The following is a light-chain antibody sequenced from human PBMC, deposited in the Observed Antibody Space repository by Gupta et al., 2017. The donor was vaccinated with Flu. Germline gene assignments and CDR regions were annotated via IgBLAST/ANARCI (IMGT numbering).Light chain of an antibody. V-gene: IGLV3-21*02. CDR3: HVWDSRSNHWV. Sequence: SFALTLPPSVSVAPGQTARITCGGDNIGSKMVHWYQQKPGQAPVWVVDYDRHRPSGIPDRVSCYTAGSNATPHTSSVEAGDEADDYCHVWDSRSNHWVFGGGTKLTVL. J-gene: IGLJ3*02. CDR1: NIGSKM. CDR2: YDR.